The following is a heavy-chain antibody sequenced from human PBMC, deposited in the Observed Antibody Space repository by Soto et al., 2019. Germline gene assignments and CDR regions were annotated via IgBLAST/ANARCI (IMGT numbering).Heavy chain of an antibody. CDR1: GFTFSSYG. CDR3: ARSQYSSSWYPFDY. Sequence: QVQLVESGGGVVQPGRSLRLSCAASGFTFSSYGMHWVRQAPGKGLEWVAVIYYDGSNKYYADSVKGRFTISRDNSKNTLYLQMNSLRAEDTAVFHCARSQYSSSWYPFDYWGQGTLVTVSS. V-gene: IGHV3-33*01. J-gene: IGHJ4*02. CDR2: IYYDGSNK. D-gene: IGHD6-13*01.